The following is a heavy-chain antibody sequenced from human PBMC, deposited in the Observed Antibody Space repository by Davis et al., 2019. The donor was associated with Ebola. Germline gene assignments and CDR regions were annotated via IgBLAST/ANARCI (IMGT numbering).Heavy chain of an antibody. CDR1: GGSISSGGYY. D-gene: IGHD6-13*01. CDR3: ARDWGSSSGTFDF. CDR2: IYTSGST. J-gene: IGHJ4*02. V-gene: IGHV4-61*02. Sequence: SETLSLTCTVSGGSISSGGYYWSWIRQPAGKGLEWIGRIYTSGSTNYNPSLKSRVTMSVDTSKNQFSLKLGSVTAADTAVYYCARDWGSSSGTFDFWGQGTLVTVSS.